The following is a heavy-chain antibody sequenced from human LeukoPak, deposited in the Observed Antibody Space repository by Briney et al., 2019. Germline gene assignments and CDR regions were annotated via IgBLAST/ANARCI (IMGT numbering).Heavy chain of an antibody. CDR3: ARARSRAVSGGAFEI. Sequence: SETLSLTCTVSGGSIGNYYWSWIWQPAGKGLEWIGRIYSSGSTNYNPSLKSRVTVSLDTSKNQFSLKMNSLTAADTAVYYCARARSRAVSGGAFEIWGQGTLVTVSS. CDR1: GGSIGNYY. D-gene: IGHD3-10*01. V-gene: IGHV4-4*07. CDR2: IYSSGST. J-gene: IGHJ3*02.